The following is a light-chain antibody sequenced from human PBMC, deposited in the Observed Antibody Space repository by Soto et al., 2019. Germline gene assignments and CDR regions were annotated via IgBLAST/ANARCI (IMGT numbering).Light chain of an antibody. J-gene: IGKJ3*01. CDR1: QGVGSF. CDR3: QQRNDWS. V-gene: IGKV3-11*01. Sequence: EAVLTQSPVTLSLSPGERATLSCKTSQGVGSFLAWYQQKPGQAPRLLIYDASLRATDVPARFSGTGSGTDFTLTISNLEPDDSAVYYCQQRNDWSFGPGTKVEIK. CDR2: DAS.